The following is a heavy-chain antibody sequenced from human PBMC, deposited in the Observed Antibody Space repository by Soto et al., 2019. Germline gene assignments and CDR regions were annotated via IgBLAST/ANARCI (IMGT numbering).Heavy chain of an antibody. Sequence: GGSLRLSCAASGFTFSRHGMSWVRQAPGKGLEWVSALTSSGGTTYYADSVKGRFTISRDNSKNTLYLQMNSLIVEDTAVYYCAKLDFYDFWSGYRGNFDYWGQGTLVTVSS. CDR2: LTSSGGTT. CDR1: GFTFSRHG. D-gene: IGHD3-3*01. CDR3: AKLDFYDFWSGYRGNFDY. J-gene: IGHJ4*02. V-gene: IGHV3-23*01.